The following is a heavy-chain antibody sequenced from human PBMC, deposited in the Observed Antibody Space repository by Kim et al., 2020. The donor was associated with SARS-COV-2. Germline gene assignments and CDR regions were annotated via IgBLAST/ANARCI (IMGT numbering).Heavy chain of an antibody. V-gene: IGHV4-34*01. D-gene: IGHD3-10*01. Sequence: SETLSLTCAVYGGSFSGYYWSWIRQPPGKGLEWIGEINHSGRTNYNPLKSRVTISVDTSKNQFSLKLTSVTAADTAVYYCARRLSNTSGWGSHYCDLWGQGILVTVSS. J-gene: IGHJ4*02. CDR1: GGSFSGYY. CDR3: ARRLSNTSGWGSHYCDL. CDR2: INHSGRT.